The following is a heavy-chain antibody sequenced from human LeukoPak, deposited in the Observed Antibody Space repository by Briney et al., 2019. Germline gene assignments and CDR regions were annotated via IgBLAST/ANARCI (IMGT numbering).Heavy chain of an antibody. D-gene: IGHD5-12*01. J-gene: IGHJ4*02. Sequence: KTSETLSLTCTVSGGSISSYYWSWIRQPPGKGLEWIGYIYYSGSTNYNPSLKSRVTISVDTSKNQFSLKLSSVTAADTAVYYCARDLGPLRPPDYWGQGTLVTVSS. CDR2: IYYSGST. V-gene: IGHV4-59*01. CDR1: GGSISSYY. CDR3: ARDLGPLRPPDY.